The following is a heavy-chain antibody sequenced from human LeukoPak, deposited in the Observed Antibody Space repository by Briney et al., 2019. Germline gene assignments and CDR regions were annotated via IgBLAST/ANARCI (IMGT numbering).Heavy chain of an antibody. CDR2: IYSGGST. J-gene: IGHJ4*02. Sequence: PGGSLRLSCAASGFNVSSNYMSWVRQAPGKGLERVSVIYSGGSTYYADSVKGRFTISRDNSKNTLYLQMNSLRAEDTAVYYCARDGGAEPFDYWGQGTLVTVSS. V-gene: IGHV3-66*01. D-gene: IGHD3-16*01. CDR1: GFNVSSNY. CDR3: ARDGGAEPFDY.